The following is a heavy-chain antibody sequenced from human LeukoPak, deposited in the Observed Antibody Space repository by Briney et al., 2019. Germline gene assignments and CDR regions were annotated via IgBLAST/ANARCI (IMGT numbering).Heavy chain of an antibody. CDR1: GGSFSGYY. V-gene: IGHV4-59*01. Sequence: SETLSLTCAVYGGSFSGYYWSWIRQPPGKGLEWIGYIYYSGSTNYIPSLKSRVTISVDTSKNQFSLKLSSVTAADTAVYYCARGLNSGSYYDYWGQGTLVTVSS. CDR2: IYYSGST. J-gene: IGHJ4*02. D-gene: IGHD1-26*01. CDR3: ARGLNSGSYYDY.